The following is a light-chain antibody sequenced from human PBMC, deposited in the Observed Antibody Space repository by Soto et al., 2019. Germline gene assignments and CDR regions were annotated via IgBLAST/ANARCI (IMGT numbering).Light chain of an antibody. CDR3: QQYNNWPGT. V-gene: IGKV3-15*01. CDR1: QSVSSN. CDR2: GAS. Sequence: EIVLTQSPGTLAVSPGERAPLSCRASQSVSSNLAWYRQKPGQAPRLLLYGASTVATRIPARFSGRGSETEFTLSISRLQSEDFAVYYCQQYNNWPGTFGQGTKVEIK. J-gene: IGKJ1*01.